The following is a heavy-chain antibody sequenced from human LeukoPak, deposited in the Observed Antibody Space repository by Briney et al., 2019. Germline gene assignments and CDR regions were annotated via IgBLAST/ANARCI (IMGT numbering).Heavy chain of an antibody. CDR2: ISAYNGNT. J-gene: IGHJ6*03. D-gene: IGHD6-13*01. CDR1: GYTFTSYG. V-gene: IGHV1-18*01. CDR3: ARDHSSSWYYYYYYMDV. Sequence: ASVKVSCKASGYTFTSYGISWVRQAPGQGLEWMGWISAYNGNTNYAQKLRGRVTMTTDTSTSTAYMELRSLRSDDTAVYYCARDHSSSWYYYYYYMDVWGKGTTVTVSS.